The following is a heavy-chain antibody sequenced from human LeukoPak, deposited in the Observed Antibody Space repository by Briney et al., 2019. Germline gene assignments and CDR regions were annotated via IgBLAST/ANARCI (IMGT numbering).Heavy chain of an antibody. J-gene: IGHJ4*02. CDR3: AREEEDSSGYASHFDY. Sequence: GGSLRLSCAASGFTFSSYWMHWVRQAPGKGLVWVSRINSDGSSTSYADSVKGRFTISRDNAKNTLYLQMNSLRAEDTAVYYCAREEEDSSGYASHFDYWGQGALVTVSS. D-gene: IGHD3-22*01. V-gene: IGHV3-74*01. CDR1: GFTFSSYW. CDR2: INSDGSST.